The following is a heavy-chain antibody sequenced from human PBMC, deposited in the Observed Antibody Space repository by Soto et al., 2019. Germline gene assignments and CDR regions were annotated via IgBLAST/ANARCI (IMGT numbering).Heavy chain of an antibody. V-gene: IGHV3-23*01. Sequence: PGGSLRLSCAASGFTFSSYAVNWVRQAPGKGLEWVSTISVSGDSTYSADSVKGRFTISRDNSKNTLYLQMNSLRAEDTAVYYCAKKSGRAFDIWGQGTMVTVSS. D-gene: IGHD1-1*01. J-gene: IGHJ3*02. CDR1: GFTFSSYA. CDR2: ISVSGDST. CDR3: AKKSGRAFDI.